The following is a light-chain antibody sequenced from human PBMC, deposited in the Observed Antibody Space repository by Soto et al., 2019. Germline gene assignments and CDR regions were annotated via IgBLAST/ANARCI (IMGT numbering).Light chain of an antibody. Sequence: QSALAQPASVSGSPGQSVTISCTGTSSDVGGYNYVSWYQHHPGKGPELMIYDVSNRPSGVSNRFSGSKSGNTASLTISGLQAEDEAHYYCSSYTSSSLVIFGGGTKLTVL. CDR1: SSDVGGYNY. J-gene: IGLJ2*01. V-gene: IGLV2-14*03. CDR2: DVS. CDR3: SSYTSSSLVI.